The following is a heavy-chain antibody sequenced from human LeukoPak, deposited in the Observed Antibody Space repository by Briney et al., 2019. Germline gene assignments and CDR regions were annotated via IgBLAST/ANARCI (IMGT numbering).Heavy chain of an antibody. D-gene: IGHD4-17*01. CDR1: GASISSSSYF. CDR3: ARDQITVTYNWFDP. J-gene: IGHJ5*02. CDR2: IYYSGST. Sequence: SETPSLTRTVSGASISSSSYFWGWVRPSPREGLGGVGTIYYSGSTYYNPSLKSRVTISVDTSKNQFSLKLNSVTAADTAVYYCARDQITVTYNWFDPWGQGTLVTVSS. V-gene: IGHV4-39*07.